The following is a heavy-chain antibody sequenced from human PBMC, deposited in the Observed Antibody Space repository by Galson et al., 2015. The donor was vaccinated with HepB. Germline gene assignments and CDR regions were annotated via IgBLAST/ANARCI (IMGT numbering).Heavy chain of an antibody. CDR3: AKEFRAGDSSGFFDL. CDR1: GFIFSSYA. J-gene: IGHJ2*01. Sequence: SLRLSCAVSGFIFSSYAMSWVRQAPGKGLEWVSAISGASGSRYYADSVKGRFTISRDNSKNTLYVQMDSLRAEDTAVYYCAKEFRAGDSSGFFDLWGRGTLVTVSS. CDR2: ISGASGSR. V-gene: IGHV3-23*01. D-gene: IGHD3-22*01.